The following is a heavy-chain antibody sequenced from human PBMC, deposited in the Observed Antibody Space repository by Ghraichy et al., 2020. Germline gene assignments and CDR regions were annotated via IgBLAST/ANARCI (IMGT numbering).Heavy chain of an antibody. V-gene: IGHV4-34*01. Sequence: SETLSLTCAVYGGSFSGYYWSWIRQPPGKGLEWIGEINHSGSTNYNPSLKSRVTISVDTSKNQFSLKLSSVTAADTAVYYCARVGARAFDIWGQGTMVTVSS. CDR1: GGSFSGYY. J-gene: IGHJ3*02. CDR2: INHSGST. D-gene: IGHD3-16*01. CDR3: ARVGARAFDI.